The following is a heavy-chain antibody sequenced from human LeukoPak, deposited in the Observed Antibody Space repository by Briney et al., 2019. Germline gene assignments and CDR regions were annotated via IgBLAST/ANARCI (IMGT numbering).Heavy chain of an antibody. D-gene: IGHD1-1*01. Sequence: GGSLRLSCAASGFTISSNYMNWVRQTPGKGLEWVLLIYSDGRAYYADSVQGRFTISRDTSKNTLYLQMNSLRAEDTAVYYCASQVGMTTTFVNWGQGTLVTVSS. J-gene: IGHJ4*02. CDR2: IYSDGRA. V-gene: IGHV3-66*04. CDR1: GFTISSNY. CDR3: ASQVGMTTTFVN.